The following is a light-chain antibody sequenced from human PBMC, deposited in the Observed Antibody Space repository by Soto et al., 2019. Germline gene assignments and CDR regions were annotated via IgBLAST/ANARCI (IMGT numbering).Light chain of an antibody. CDR1: SSNIGSKY. J-gene: IGLJ2*01. V-gene: IGLV1-47*01. CDR3: AAWDDSVGGPA. Sequence: QSVLTQPPSASGTPGQRVTISCSGSSSNIGSKYVYWYQQLSGTAPKLLMYRNNQRPSGVPDRFSGSKSGTSASLAISGLRSEDEAHYYCAAWDDSVGGPAFGGGTKLTVL. CDR2: RNN.